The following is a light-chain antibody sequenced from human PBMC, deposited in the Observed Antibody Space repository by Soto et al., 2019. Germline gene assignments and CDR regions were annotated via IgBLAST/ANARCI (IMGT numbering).Light chain of an antibody. J-gene: IGKJ3*01. Sequence: EVVMTQSPATLSVSPGERVTLSCRASESVHRNLAWYQQKPGQGPSLLIYYASTRATSVPARFTGSGSGTDFNLTISSLQSEDFGVYHCQHYSNWPPTFGPGTKVEIK. CDR2: YAS. CDR3: QHYSNWPPT. CDR1: ESVHRN. V-gene: IGKV3-15*01.